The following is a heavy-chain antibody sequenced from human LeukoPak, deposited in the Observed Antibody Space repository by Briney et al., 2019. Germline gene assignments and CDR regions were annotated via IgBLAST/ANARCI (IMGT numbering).Heavy chain of an antibody. Sequence: GALRLSCAASGFAFSSYCMSWVRQAPGTGLEWVSLISGRDTNTYYADSVEGRFIISRDNSNNTRYLQMNSLRAEDTAVYYCARDPRGELRLIDPAFDIWGQGTMVTVSS. J-gene: IGHJ3*02. CDR3: ARDPRGELRLIDPAFDI. CDR1: GFAFSSYC. D-gene: IGHD3-10*01. CDR2: ISGRDTNT. V-gene: IGHV3-23*01.